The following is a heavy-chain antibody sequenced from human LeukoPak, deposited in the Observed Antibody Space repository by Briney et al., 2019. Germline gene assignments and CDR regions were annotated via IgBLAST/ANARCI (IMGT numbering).Heavy chain of an antibody. J-gene: IGHJ5*02. D-gene: IGHD2-2*01. CDR2: IYNSGST. V-gene: IGHV4-30-4*01. Sequence: ASETLSLTCTVSAASISSGDYYWSWLRQPPGKGLEWIAYIYNSGSTYYNPSLKSRLTISVDTSKKQFSLKLSSVAAADTAVYYCARAKGPGAHYNWFDPWGQGTLVTVSS. CDR1: AASISSGDYY. CDR3: ARAKGPGAHYNWFDP.